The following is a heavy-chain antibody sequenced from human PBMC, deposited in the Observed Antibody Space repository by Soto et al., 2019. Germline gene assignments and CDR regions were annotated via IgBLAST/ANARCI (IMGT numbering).Heavy chain of an antibody. CDR2: IYPGDSDA. CDR3: ARHGKYDSSGYSLDYFHY. Sequence: RESLKISCKGSGYSFPNYWIAWVRQMPGKGLEWMGIIYPGDSDARYSPSFRGQVTISADKSINTAYLQWSSLKGSDTAMYFCARHGKYDSSGYSLDYFHYCGEGAYVTV. J-gene: IGHJ4*02. V-gene: IGHV5-51*01. CDR1: GYSFPNYW. D-gene: IGHD3-22*01.